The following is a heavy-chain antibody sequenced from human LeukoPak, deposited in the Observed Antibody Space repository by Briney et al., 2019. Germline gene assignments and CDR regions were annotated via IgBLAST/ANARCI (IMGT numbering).Heavy chain of an antibody. CDR3: AKDLTGEDVKQYYFDY. Sequence: GGSLRLSCAASGFTFSSYAMSWVRQAPGKGLEWVSAISGSGGSTYYADSVKGRFTISRDNSKNTLYLQMNSLRAEDTAVYYWAKDLTGEDVKQYYFDYGARGPVVTVPS. D-gene: IGHD7-27*01. V-gene: IGHV3-23*01. J-gene: IGHJ4*02. CDR2: ISGSGGST. CDR1: GFTFSSYA.